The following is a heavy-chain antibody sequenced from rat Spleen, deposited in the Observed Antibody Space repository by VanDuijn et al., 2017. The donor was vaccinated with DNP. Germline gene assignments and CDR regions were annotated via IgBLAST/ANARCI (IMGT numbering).Heavy chain of an antibody. Sequence: EVQLQESGPGLVKPSQSLSLTCSVTGYSITSSYRWNWIRKFPGNKMEWMGYISYSGSTSYNPSLKGRISITRDTSKNQFFLQLNSVTTEDTATYYCARWNYYGYNGFDYWGQGVMVTVSS. CDR2: ISYSGST. CDR3: ARWNYYGYNGFDY. J-gene: IGHJ2*01. V-gene: IGHV3-1*01. D-gene: IGHD1-9*01. CDR1: GYSITSSY.